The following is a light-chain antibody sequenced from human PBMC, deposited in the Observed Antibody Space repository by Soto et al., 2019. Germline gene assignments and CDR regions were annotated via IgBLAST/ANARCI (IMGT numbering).Light chain of an antibody. J-gene: IGKJ1*01. CDR2: GAS. CDR1: QYIGDF. CDR3: QESFFTLGT. Sequence: EIQMTHSPSSLSASVGDRVTITCRASQYIGDFLNWYQQTPGKAPKLLIFGASNLHIGVPSRFSGSGSGTEFTLTINNLQREDFATYYCQESFFTLGTFGRGTKVDIK. V-gene: IGKV1-39*01.